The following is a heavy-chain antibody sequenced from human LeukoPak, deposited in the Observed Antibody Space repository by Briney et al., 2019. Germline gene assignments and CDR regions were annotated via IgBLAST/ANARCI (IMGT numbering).Heavy chain of an antibody. CDR3: ARAAGYSSSWYGAYFDY. V-gene: IGHV1-46*01. Sequence: GASVKVSCKASGYTFTSYYMHWVRQAPGQGLEWMGIINPSGGSTSYAQKFQGRVTMTRDTSTSTVYMELSSLRSEDTAVYYCARAAGYSSSWYGAYFDYWGQGTLVTVSS. J-gene: IGHJ4*02. CDR2: INPSGGST. D-gene: IGHD6-13*01. CDR1: GYTFTSYY.